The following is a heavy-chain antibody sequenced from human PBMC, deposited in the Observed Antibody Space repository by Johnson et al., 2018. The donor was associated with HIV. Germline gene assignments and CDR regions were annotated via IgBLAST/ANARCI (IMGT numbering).Heavy chain of an antibody. CDR3: AKEGADYNFWSGYSSNAFDI. D-gene: IGHD3-3*01. V-gene: IGHV3-20*04. Sequence: VQLVESGGGVVRPGGSLRLSCAASGFTFDDYGMSWVRQAPGKGLEWVSGINWNGGSTYYADSVKGRFTISRDNSKNTLYLQMNSLRAEDTAVDYCAKEGADYNFWSGYSSNAFDIWGQGTMVTVSS. CDR2: INWNGGST. J-gene: IGHJ3*02. CDR1: GFTFDDYG.